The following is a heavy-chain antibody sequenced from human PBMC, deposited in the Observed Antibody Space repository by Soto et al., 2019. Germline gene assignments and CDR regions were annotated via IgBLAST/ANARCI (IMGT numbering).Heavy chain of an antibody. CDR3: VRGQPPYYDFWSGYQYNWFDP. J-gene: IGHJ5*02. Sequence: SETLSLTCAVYGGSFSGYYWSWIRQPPGKGLEWIGEINHSGSTNYNPSLKSRVTISVDTSKNQFSLKLSSVTAADTAVYYCVRGQPPYYDFWSGYQYNWFDPWGQGTLVTVSS. D-gene: IGHD3-3*01. CDR2: INHSGST. V-gene: IGHV4-34*01. CDR1: GGSFSGYY.